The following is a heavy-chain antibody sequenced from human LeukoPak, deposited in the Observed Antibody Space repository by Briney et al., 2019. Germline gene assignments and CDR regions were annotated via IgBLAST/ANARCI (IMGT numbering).Heavy chain of an antibody. CDR1: GYTFTGYY. CDR3: ARGKPRSYYDSSGPPVFGMDV. D-gene: IGHD3-22*01. CDR2: INPNSGGR. V-gene: IGHV1-2*02. J-gene: IGHJ6*02. Sequence: ASVKVSCKASGYTFTGYYMHWVRQAPGQGLEWMGWINPNSGGRNYAQKFQGRVTMTRDTSISTAYMELSWLRSDDTAVYYCARGKPRSYYDSSGPPVFGMDVWGQGTTVTVSS.